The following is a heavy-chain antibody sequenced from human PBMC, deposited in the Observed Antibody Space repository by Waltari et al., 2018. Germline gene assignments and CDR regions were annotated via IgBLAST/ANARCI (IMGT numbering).Heavy chain of an antibody. CDR3: ARVNQPYSSGWNPFDS. CDR1: GFTFPDSA. J-gene: IGHJ4*02. V-gene: IGHV3-30-3*01. CDR2: MSSDGGSK. D-gene: IGHD6-19*01. Sequence: QVQLVESGGGVVKPGKFLRLSCAAPGFTFPDSAMPRVRQAPGKGLEWVAVMSSDGGSKFYADSVKGRFIISRGKSKNTLYLQMNNLRVDDTAVYYCARVNQPYSSGWNPFDSWGQGTLVTVSS.